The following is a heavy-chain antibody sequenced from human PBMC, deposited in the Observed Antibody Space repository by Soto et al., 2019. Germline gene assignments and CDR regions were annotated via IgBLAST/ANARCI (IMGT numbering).Heavy chain of an antibody. CDR1: GFTFSSYA. CDR3: AKQDYGDYDYWYFDL. V-gene: IGHV3-23*04. D-gene: IGHD4-17*01. Sequence: EVKLVESGGGLVKPGGSLRLSCAASGFTFSSYAMSWVRQAPGKGLEWVSAISGSGGSTYYADSVKGRFTISRDNSKNTLYLQMNSLRAEDTAVYYCAKQDYGDYDYWYFDLWGRGTLVTVSS. CDR2: ISGSGGST. J-gene: IGHJ2*01.